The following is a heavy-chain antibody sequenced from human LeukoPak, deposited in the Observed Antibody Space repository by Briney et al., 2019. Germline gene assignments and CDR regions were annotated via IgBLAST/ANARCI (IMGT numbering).Heavy chain of an antibody. D-gene: IGHD3-3*01. CDR3: ARDLSKSLGFWSVPYYFDY. J-gene: IGHJ4*02. CDR2: ISYDGSNK. V-gene: IGHV3-30-3*01. Sequence: GGSLRLSCAASGFTFSSYAMHWVRQAPGKGLEWVAVISYDGSNKYYADSVKGRFTISRDNAKNSLYLQMNSLRAEDTAVYYCARDLSKSLGFWSVPYYFDYWGQGTLVTVSS. CDR1: GFTFSSYA.